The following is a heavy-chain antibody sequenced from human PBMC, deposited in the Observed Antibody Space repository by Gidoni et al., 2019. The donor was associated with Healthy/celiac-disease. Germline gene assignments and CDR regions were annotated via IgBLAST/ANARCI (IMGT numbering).Heavy chain of an antibody. V-gene: IGHV3-23*01. D-gene: IGHD6-19*01. CDR1: GFTFSSYA. Sequence: EVQLLESGGGLVQPGGSLRLSCGAAGFTFSSYAMSWVRQAPGKGLEWVSAISGSGGSTYYADSVKGRFTISRDNSKNTLYLQMNSLRAEDTAVYYCAKVGGIAVAGDFDYWGQGTLVTVSS. J-gene: IGHJ4*02. CDR2: ISGSGGST. CDR3: AKVGGIAVAGDFDY.